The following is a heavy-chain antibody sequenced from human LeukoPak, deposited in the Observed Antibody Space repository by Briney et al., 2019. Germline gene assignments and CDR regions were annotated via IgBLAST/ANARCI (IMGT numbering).Heavy chain of an antibody. CDR1: GFTFSTYW. J-gene: IGHJ4*02. CDR2: INQDGSEK. D-gene: IGHD5-18*01. Sequence: GGSLRLSCAASGFTFSTYWMSWVRQAPGKGLEWVANINQDGSEKYYVDSVKGRFTISRDNAKNSLYLQMNSLRAEDTAVYYCAVGIQLWFGPLLDYWGQGTLVTVSS. CDR3: AVGIQLWFGPLLDY. V-gene: IGHV3-7*01.